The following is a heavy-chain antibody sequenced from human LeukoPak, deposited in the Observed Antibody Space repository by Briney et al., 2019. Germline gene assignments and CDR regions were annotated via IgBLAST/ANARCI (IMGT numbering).Heavy chain of an antibody. V-gene: IGHV1-24*01. J-gene: IGHJ4*02. D-gene: IGHD3-22*01. CDR1: GYTLTELS. CDR2: FDPEDGET. Sequence: VASVKVSCKFSGYTLTELSMHWVRQAPGKGLEWMGGFDPEDGETIYAQTFQGRVTMTEDTSTDTAYMELSSLRSEDTAVYDCATEVVVVTRGGFGYWGQGTLVTVSS. CDR3: ATEVVVVTRGGFGY.